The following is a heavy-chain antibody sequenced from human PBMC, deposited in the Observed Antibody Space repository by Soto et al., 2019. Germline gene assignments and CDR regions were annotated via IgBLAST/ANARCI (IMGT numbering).Heavy chain of an antibody. CDR1: GFTFSSYA. CDR3: ARARSLQVNYCFDY. CDR2: ISYDGSNK. D-gene: IGHD4-4*01. V-gene: IGHV3-30-3*01. Sequence: GGSLRLSCAASGFTFSSYAMHWVRQAPGKGLEWVAVISYDGSNKYYADSVKGRFTISRDNSKNTLYLQMNSLRAEDTAVYYFARARSLQVNYCFDYWGQGILVTVSS. J-gene: IGHJ4*02.